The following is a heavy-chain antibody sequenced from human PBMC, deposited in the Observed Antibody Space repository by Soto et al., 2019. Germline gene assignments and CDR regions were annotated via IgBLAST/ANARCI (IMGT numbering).Heavy chain of an antibody. V-gene: IGHV4-31*03. CDR3: ARVVLHYSSSRWTPRLTAYFQH. D-gene: IGHD6-13*01. CDR1: GGSISSGGYY. CDR2: IYYSGST. Sequence: SETLSLTCTVSGGSISSGGYYWSWIRQHPGKGLEWIGYIYYSGSTYYNPSLKSRVTISVDTPKNQFSLKLSSVTAADTAVYYCARVVLHYSSSRWTPRLTAYFQHWGQGTLVTVSS. J-gene: IGHJ1*01.